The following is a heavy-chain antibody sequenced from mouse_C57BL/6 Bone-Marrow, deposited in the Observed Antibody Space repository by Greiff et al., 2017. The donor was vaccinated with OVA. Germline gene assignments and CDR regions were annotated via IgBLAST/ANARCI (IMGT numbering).Heavy chain of an antibody. CDR2: IYPRSGNT. CDR3: ARSGYGYDGLRGY. J-gene: IGHJ4*01. CDR1: GYTFTSYG. D-gene: IGHD2-2*01. Sequence: QVQLQQSGAELARPGASVKLSCKASGYTFTSYGISWVTQRTGQGLEWIGEIYPRSGNTYYNEKFKGKATLTADKSSSTAYMELRSLTSEDSAVYFCARSGYGYDGLRGYWGQGTSVTVSS. V-gene: IGHV1-81*01.